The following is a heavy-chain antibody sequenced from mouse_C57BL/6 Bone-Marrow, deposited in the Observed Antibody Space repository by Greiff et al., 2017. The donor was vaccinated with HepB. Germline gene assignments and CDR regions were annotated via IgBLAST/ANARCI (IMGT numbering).Heavy chain of an antibody. D-gene: IGHD1-1*01. CDR2: INPSSGYT. Sequence: ESGAELAKPGASVKLSCKASGYTFTSYWMHWVKQRPGQGLEWIGYINPSSGYTKYNQKFKDKATFTADKSSSTAYMQLSSLTYEDSAVYYCARWVITTVVAPGVWGTGTTVTVSS. V-gene: IGHV1-7*01. CDR3: ARWVITTVVAPGV. CDR1: GYTFTSYW. J-gene: IGHJ1*03.